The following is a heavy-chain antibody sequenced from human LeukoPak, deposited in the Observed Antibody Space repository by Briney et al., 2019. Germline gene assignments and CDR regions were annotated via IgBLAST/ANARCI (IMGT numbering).Heavy chain of an antibody. CDR1: GGSISSYY. CDR2: IYYSGST. CDR3: ARASRYCSSTNCYAAHFDY. J-gene: IGHJ4*02. Sequence: PSETLSLTCTVSGGSISSYYWSWIRQPPGKGLEWIGYIYYSGSTNYNPSLKSRVTISVDTSKNQFSLKLSSVTAADTAVYYCARASRYCSSTNCYAAHFDYWGQGTLVTVSS. V-gene: IGHV4-59*08. D-gene: IGHD2-2*01.